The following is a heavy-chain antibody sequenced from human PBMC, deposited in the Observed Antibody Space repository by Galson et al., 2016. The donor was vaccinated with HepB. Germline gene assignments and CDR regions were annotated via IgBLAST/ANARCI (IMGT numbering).Heavy chain of an antibody. CDR3: AKDGHPSPIGGSGTCFRYYQYYYVDV. V-gene: IGHV3-30*18. CDR2: ISYDGNYK. J-gene: IGHJ6*03. CDR1: GFTFSRCG. Sequence: SLRLSCAASGFTFSRCGMHWVRQAPGKGLEWVAVISYDGNYKYYADSVRGRFTISRDNSKHTLYLQMNSLRAEDTAVYYCAKDGHPSPIGGSGTCFRYYQYYYVDVWGKGTTVTVSS. D-gene: IGHD3-10*01.